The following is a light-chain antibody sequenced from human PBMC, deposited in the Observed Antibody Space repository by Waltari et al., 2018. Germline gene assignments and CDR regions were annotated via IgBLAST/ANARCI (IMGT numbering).Light chain of an antibody. CDR3: ATWDESLNGVV. V-gene: IGLV1-47*01. CDR1: NSNIGSNS. J-gene: IGLJ3*02. CDR2: GRN. Sequence: QSVLTQPPSASGNPGQTVTISCSGGNSNIGSNSVDWYQHFPGTAPKLLIFGRNRRPSGVPDRLSGSKSGTSASRAIRGLRSEDEADYYCATWDESLNGVVIGGGTKLSVL.